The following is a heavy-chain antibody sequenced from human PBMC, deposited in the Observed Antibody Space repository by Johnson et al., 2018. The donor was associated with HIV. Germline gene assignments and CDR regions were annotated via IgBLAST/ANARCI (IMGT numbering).Heavy chain of an antibody. J-gene: IGHJ3*02. CDR3: ARTPIRTSDTGAFDI. CDR1: EFTFDDYG. V-gene: IGHV3-66*01. D-gene: IGHD2-15*01. CDR2: IYSGGST. Sequence: VLLVESGGGVVQPGGSLRLSCAASEFTFDDYGMTWVRQAPGQGLEWVAVIYSGGSTYYADSVKGRLPISRDNSKNTLYLQMNSLRAEDTAVYYCARTPIRTSDTGAFDIWGQGTMVTVSS.